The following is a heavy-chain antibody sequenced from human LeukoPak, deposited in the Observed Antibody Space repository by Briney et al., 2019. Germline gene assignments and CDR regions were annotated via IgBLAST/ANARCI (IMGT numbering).Heavy chain of an antibody. CDR2: INQDGSEK. D-gene: IGHD3-10*01. CDR1: GFTFSRYW. CDR3: ARDEIYYGSHYFDY. J-gene: IGHJ4*02. V-gene: IGHV3-7*01. Sequence: GGSLRLSCVASGFTFSRYWMSRVRQAPGKGLEWVANINQDGSEKYYVDSVKGRFTISRDNAKNSLYVQMNSLRAEDTAVYYCARDEIYYGSHYFDYWGQGSLVTVSS.